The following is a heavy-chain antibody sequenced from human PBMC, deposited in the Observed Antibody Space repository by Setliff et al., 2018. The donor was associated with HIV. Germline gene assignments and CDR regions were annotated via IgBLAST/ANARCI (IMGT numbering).Heavy chain of an antibody. CDR1: GFSFSDFW. V-gene: IGHV3-74*01. J-gene: IGHJ3*02. Sequence: GESLRLSCAASGFSFSDFWMHWVRQVPGKGLAWVSRVYSAGTTTTYADSVKGRFTISRDNGKNTLYLQMNSLRAEDSVVYFCARVGLGGAFDIWGQGTKVTVSS. CDR3: ARVGLGGAFDI. CDR2: VYSAGTTT. D-gene: IGHD1-26*01.